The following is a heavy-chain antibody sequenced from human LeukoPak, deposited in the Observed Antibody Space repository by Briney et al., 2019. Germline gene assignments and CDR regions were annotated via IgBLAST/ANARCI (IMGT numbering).Heavy chain of an antibody. D-gene: IGHD3-16*01. Sequence: GGSLRLSCEASGFTFGSFAMSWVRQAPGKGLEWLSGISASGHYIYCADSVKGRFTISRDNSKNTLYIEMNSLRAEDTAVYYCARDGSWGDYLFYFYMDVWGKGTTVTVSS. J-gene: IGHJ6*03. CDR3: ARDGSWGDYLFYFYMDV. V-gene: IGHV3-23*01. CDR2: ISASGHYI. CDR1: GFTFGSFA.